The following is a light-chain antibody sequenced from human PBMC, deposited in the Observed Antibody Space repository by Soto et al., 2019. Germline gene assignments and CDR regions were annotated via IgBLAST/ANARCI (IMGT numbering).Light chain of an antibody. CDR2: YND. J-gene: IGLJ3*02. Sequence: QSVLTQPPSMSEAPRQRVTISCSGSNSNIGNNAVDWYQQLPGKAPKLLIYYNDLLPSGVSDRFSGSKSGTSASLAISGLQSEDEADYYCAAWDDSLNGVVFGGGTKVTVL. CDR1: NSNIGNNA. V-gene: IGLV1-36*01. CDR3: AAWDDSLNGVV.